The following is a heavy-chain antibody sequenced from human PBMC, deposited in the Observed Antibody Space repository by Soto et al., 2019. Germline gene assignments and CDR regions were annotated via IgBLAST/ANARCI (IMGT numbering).Heavy chain of an antibody. CDR1: GFTFSSYG. CDR3: AKGSLRFLEWLRGFDY. Sequence: VQLVESGGGVVQPGRSLRLSCAASGFTFSSYGMHWVRQAPGKGLEWVAVISYDGSNKYYADSVKGRFTISRDNSKNTLYLQMNSLRAEDTAVYYCAKGSLRFLEWLRGFDYWGQGTLVTVSS. V-gene: IGHV3-30*18. J-gene: IGHJ4*02. CDR2: ISYDGSNK. D-gene: IGHD3-3*01.